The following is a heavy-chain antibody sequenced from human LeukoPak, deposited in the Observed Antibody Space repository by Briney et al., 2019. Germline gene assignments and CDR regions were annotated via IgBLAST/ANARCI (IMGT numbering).Heavy chain of an antibody. D-gene: IGHD3-10*01. CDR3: ARDSAYYYGSGSYSVYYYYYYGMDV. V-gene: IGHV3-7*01. J-gene: IGHJ6*02. CDR2: IKQDGSEK. CDR1: GFTFSSYW. Sequence: GGSLRLSCAASGFTFSSYWMSWVRQAPGKGLEWVANIKQDGSEKYYVDSVKGRCTISRDNAKNSLYLQMNSLRAEDTAVYYCARDSAYYYGSGSYSVYYYYYYGMDVWGQGTTVTVSS.